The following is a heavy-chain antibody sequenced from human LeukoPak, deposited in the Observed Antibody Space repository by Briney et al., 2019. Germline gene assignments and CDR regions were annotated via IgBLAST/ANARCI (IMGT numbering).Heavy chain of an antibody. D-gene: IGHD1-26*01. CDR2: IYYSGST. V-gene: IGHV4-31*03. CDR3: ARMGATTSAFDI. Sequence: SETLSLTCTVSGGSISSGGYYWSWIRQHPGKGLEWIGYIYYSGSTYYNPSLKSRVTISVDTSKNQFSLKLSSVTAADTAVYYCARMGATTSAFDIWSQGTMVTVSS. CDR1: GGSISSGGYY. J-gene: IGHJ3*02.